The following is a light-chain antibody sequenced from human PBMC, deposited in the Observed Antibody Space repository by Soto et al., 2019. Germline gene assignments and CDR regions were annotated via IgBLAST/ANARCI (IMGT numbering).Light chain of an antibody. CDR1: QSLVYSDGNTY. J-gene: IGKJ5*01. V-gene: IGKV2-30*01. CDR3: MQGTHWPPIT. Sequence: DVVMTQSPLSLPVTLGQPASISCRSSQSLVYSDGNTYLNWFQQRPGQSPRRLIDKVSNRDSGVPARFSGSGSGTDFTLEISRVEADAVAVYYCMQGTHWPPITFGQGTRLEIK. CDR2: KVS.